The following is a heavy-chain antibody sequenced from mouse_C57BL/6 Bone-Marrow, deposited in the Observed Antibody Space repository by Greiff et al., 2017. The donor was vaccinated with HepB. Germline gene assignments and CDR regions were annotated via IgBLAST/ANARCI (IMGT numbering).Heavy chain of an antibody. Sequence: SGAELVKPGASVKLSCKASGYTFTSYWMHWVKQRPGQGLEWIGMIHPNSGSTNYNEKFKSKATLTVDKSSSTAYMQLSSLTSEDSAVYYCARGSYYSNYEGYWGQGTTLTVSS. CDR2: IHPNSGST. V-gene: IGHV1-64*01. D-gene: IGHD2-5*01. CDR1: GYTFTSYW. CDR3: ARGSYYSNYEGY. J-gene: IGHJ2*01.